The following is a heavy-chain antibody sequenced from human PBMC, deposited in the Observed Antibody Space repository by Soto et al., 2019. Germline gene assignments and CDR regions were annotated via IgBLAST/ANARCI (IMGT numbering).Heavy chain of an antibody. D-gene: IGHD2-2*01. CDR3: ARREYQLLSNWYFDL. CDR1: GGSISSGXYY. V-gene: IGHV4-31*03. Sequence: QVQLQESGPGLVKPSQTLSLTCTVSGGSISSGXYYWSWIRQHPGKGLEWIGYIYYSGSTYYNPSLKSRVTISVDTSKNQFSLKLSSVTAADTAVYYCARREYQLLSNWYFDLWGRGTLVTVSS. CDR2: IYYSGST. J-gene: IGHJ2*01.